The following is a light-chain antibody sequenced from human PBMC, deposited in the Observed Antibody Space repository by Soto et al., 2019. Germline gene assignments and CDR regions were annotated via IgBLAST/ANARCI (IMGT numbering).Light chain of an antibody. CDR3: SSYAGSRTLFV. CDR1: SSDVGFYTL. CDR2: EDN. V-gene: IGLV2-23*01. Sequence: QSALIQPASVSGSPGQSITISCTGTSSDVGFYTLVSWYQHHPGKAPKLIIYEDNKRPSGVSNRFSGSKSGNTASLTIPGLQAEDEANYFCSSYAGSRTLFVFAPGTKVTVL. J-gene: IGLJ1*01.